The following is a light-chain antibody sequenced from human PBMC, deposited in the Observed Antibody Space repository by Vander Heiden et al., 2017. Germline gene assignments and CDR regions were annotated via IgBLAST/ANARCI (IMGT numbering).Light chain of an antibody. CDR3: QAYDDSLSGSL. Sequence: QSVLTQPPSVSGAPGQRVTISCTGSTSNIGARFDVHWYQQLPGTATKLIIYGKNNRPSGVPDRVTGSKSGTSATLAITGLKAEDEADYYGQAYDDSLSGSLFGGGTKLTGL. CDR2: GKN. CDR1: TSNIGARFD. V-gene: IGLV1-40*01. J-gene: IGLJ2*01.